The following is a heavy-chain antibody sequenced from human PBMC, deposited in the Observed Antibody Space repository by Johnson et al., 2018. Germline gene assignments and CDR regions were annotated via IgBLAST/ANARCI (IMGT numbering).Heavy chain of an antibody. CDR2: IYPGDSDT. D-gene: IGHD2-15*01. V-gene: IGHV5-51*03. CDR1: GYSFTSYW. CDR3: ARLPSWVAATLPLYFQH. Sequence: EVQLVETGAEVKKPGESLKISCKGSGYSFTSYWIGWVRQMPGKGLEWMGIIYPGDSDTRYSPSFQGQGPISADQSISTAYLPWSSLKASDPAMYYCARLPSWVAATLPLYFQHWDQGTLVTVSS. J-gene: IGHJ1*01.